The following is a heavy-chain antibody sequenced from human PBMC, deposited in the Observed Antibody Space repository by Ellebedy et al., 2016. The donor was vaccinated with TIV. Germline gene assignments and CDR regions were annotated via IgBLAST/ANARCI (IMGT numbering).Heavy chain of an antibody. D-gene: IGHD3-16*01. CDR1: GGSVSSGSYY. CDR3: ATDWGRAAVL. CDR2: IYYSGNT. J-gene: IGHJ4*02. V-gene: IGHV4-61*01. Sequence: SETLSLXXTVSGGSVSSGSYYWSWIRQPPGKGLEWIGYIYYSGNTNYNPSLKSRVTISVDTSKNQFSLKLSSVTAADTAVYYCATDWGRAAVLWGQGTLVTVSS.